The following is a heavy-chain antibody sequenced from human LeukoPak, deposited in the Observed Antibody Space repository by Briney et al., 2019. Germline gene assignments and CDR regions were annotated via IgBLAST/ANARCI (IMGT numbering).Heavy chain of an antibody. V-gene: IGHV3-21*01. D-gene: IGHD3-3*01. J-gene: IGHJ5*02. CDR3: ARDPWSATWFDP. CDR1: GFTFSSYS. Sequence: GGSLRLSCAASGFTFSSYSMNWVREAPGKGLGWVSSISSSSSYIYYADSVKGRFTIPRDNAKNSLYLQIRGLRAKETAVRSCARDPWSATWFDPWGQGTLVTVSS. CDR2: ISSSSSYI.